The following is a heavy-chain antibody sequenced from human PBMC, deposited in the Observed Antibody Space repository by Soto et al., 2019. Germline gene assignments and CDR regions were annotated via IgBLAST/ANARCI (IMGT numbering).Heavy chain of an antibody. Sequence: EVQLVESGGGLVQPGGSLRLSCATSGFNFSTYWVHWVRQAPGKGVVWVSRINSDGTITDYADSMKGRFTISRDNAKKTVYLEMNSLRVDDTAVYYCTRDGGGRYYGGFDNWGQGTLVTVSS. J-gene: IGHJ4*02. CDR1: GFNFSTYW. V-gene: IGHV3-74*01. D-gene: IGHD3-10*01. CDR3: TRDGGGRYYGGFDN. CDR2: INSDGTIT.